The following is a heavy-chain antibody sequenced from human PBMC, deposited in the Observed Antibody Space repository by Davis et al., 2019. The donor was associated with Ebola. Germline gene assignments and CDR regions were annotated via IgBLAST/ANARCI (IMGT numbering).Heavy chain of an antibody. CDR3: ARDSDDYSFDY. V-gene: IGHV3-7*01. CDR1: GFSFSTYA. CDR2: IKQDGGEK. D-gene: IGHD4-11*01. J-gene: IGHJ4*02. Sequence: GESLKISCAASGFSFSTYAMHWVRQAPGKGPEWVAIIKQDGGEKYYVDSVKGRFTISRDNSKNTLYLQMNSLRPEDTAVYYCARDSDDYSFDYWGQGTLVTVSS.